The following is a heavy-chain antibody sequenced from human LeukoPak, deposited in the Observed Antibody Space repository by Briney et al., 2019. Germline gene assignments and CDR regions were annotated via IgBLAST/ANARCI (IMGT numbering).Heavy chain of an antibody. CDR2: ISYDGSKT. CDR1: AFTFSIYG. D-gene: IGHD3-10*01. J-gene: IGHJ4*02. CDR3: ATRGRHYFDY. Sequence: GGSLRLSCVASAFTFSIYGMHWVRQAPGKGLEWVAVISYDGSKTYYADSVKGRFTISRDNSKNTVYLQMNSLRAEDTAIYYCATRGRHYFDYWGQGTPVTVSS. V-gene: IGHV3-33*08.